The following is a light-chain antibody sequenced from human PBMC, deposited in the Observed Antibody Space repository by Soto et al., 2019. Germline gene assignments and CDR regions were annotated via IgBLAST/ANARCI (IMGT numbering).Light chain of an antibody. J-gene: IGKJ5*01. Sequence: EIVLTQSPGTLSLSPGDRATLSCRASQSLSVSLAWYQHKPGQAPRLVIYDASLRANGVPARFGGSGSGTDFTLTINSLEPEDFAVYYCQQRNVWPPITFGQGTRLEIK. CDR3: QQRNVWPPIT. V-gene: IGKV3-11*01. CDR1: QSLSVS. CDR2: DAS.